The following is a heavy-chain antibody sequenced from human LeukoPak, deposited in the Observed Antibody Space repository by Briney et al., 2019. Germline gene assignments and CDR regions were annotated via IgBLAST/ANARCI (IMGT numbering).Heavy chain of an antibody. Sequence: GGSLSSSFAAPGSTFGASWLTWSGQVQGKGLVWASRINSDGSSTSYADSVKGRFTISRDNAKNTLYLQMNSLRAEDTAVYYCAREGYYDSSGYYFWGQGTLVTVSS. CDR1: GSTFGASW. CDR3: AREGYYDSSGYYF. D-gene: IGHD3-22*01. CDR2: INSDGSST. V-gene: IGHV3-74*01. J-gene: IGHJ4*02.